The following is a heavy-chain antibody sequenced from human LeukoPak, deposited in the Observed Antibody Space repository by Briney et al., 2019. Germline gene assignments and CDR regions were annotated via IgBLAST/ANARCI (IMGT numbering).Heavy chain of an antibody. CDR1: GRSISSGSYY. J-gene: IGHJ4*02. V-gene: IGHV4-39*01. CDR2: IYYSGST. D-gene: IGHD2/OR15-2a*01. CDR3: ARLTPPGSFLEY. Sequence: PSETLSLTCTVSGRSISSGSYYWGWIRQPPGKGLEWIGSIYYSGSTYYNLSLRSRVTISVDTFKNQFSLRLSSVTAADTAVYFCARLTPPGSFLEYWGQGTLVTVSS.